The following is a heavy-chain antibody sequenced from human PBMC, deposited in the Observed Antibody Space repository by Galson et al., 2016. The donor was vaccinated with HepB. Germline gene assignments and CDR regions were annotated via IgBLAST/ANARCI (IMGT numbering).Heavy chain of an antibody. Sequence: QSGAEVKKPGESLKISCKGSGYKFSNYWIGWVRQMPGKGLEWMGIIYPGDSDTRYNPSFQGQVTISADKSLSTANLQWSSLKASDTAVYYCARNGVGDYSGTWGRGLYYHYGMDVWGQGTTVTVSS. CDR1: GYKFSNYW. J-gene: IGHJ6*02. V-gene: IGHV5-51*01. CDR3: ARNGVGDYSGTWGRGLYYHYGMDV. CDR2: IYPGDSDT. D-gene: IGHD6-13*01.